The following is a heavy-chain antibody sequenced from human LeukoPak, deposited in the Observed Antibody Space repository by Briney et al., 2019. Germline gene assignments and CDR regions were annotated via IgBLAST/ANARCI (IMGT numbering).Heavy chain of an antibody. V-gene: IGHV1-18*01. D-gene: IGHD1-26*01. CDR1: GYTFINSA. CDR2: ISPYNGYT. CDR3: ARVGASYDGLIDY. J-gene: IGHJ4*02. Sequence: GASVKVSCKASGYTFINSAIGWVRQAPGQGLEWMGWISPYNGYTKYAESLQGRATMTTDTSTSTAYMELRSLRSDDTAMYYCARVGASYDGLIDYWGQGTRVTVSS.